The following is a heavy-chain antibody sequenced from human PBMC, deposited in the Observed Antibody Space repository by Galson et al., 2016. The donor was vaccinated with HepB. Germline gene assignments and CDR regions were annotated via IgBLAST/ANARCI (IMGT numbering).Heavy chain of an antibody. CDR1: GDSIKNYDYY. CDR2: VYHNGNA. CDR3: ARRTEFLFYFDF. Sequence: EPLSLTCTVSGDSIKNYDYYWAWIRQAPGKGLQWIGTVYHNGNANYNPSLKSRVAISVDPSTNQFSLKLTSVTAADTAVYYCARRTEFLFYFDFWGQGALVTVSS. V-gene: IGHV4-39*01. J-gene: IGHJ4*02. D-gene: IGHD3-10*01.